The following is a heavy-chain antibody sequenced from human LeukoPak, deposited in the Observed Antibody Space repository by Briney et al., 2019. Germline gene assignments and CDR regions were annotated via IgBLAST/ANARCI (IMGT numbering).Heavy chain of an antibody. CDR2: IYYSEST. CDR1: GGSISSYY. D-gene: IGHD6-13*01. CDR3: AEGIAAAGTC. J-gene: IGHJ4*02. V-gene: IGHV4-59*01. Sequence: ASETLSLTCTVSGGSISSYYWSWIRQPPGKGLEWIGYIYYSESTNYNPSPKSRVTISVDTSKNQFSLKLSSGTAADTAVYYCAEGIAAAGTCWGQGTRVTVPS.